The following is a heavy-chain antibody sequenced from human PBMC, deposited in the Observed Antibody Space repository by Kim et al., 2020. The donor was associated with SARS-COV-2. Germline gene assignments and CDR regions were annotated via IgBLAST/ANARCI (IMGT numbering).Heavy chain of an antibody. Sequence: SGPTLVKPTQTLTLTCTFSGFSLSTSGMCVSWIRQPPGKALEWLARIDWDDDKYYSTSLKTRLTISKDTSKNQVVLTMTNMDPVDTATYYCARIDPGYSSSWTQGAFDIWGQGTMVTVSS. V-gene: IGHV2-70*11. D-gene: IGHD6-13*01. J-gene: IGHJ3*02. CDR1: GFSLSTSGMC. CDR3: ARIDPGYSSSWTQGAFDI. CDR2: IDWDDDK.